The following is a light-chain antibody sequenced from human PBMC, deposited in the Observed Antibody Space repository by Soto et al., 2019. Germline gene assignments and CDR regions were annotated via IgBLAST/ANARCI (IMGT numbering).Light chain of an antibody. CDR2: DAS. J-gene: IGKJ5*01. CDR1: QSVSRY. V-gene: IGKV3-11*01. Sequence: EIVLTQSPGTLSLSPGERATLSCRASQSVSRYLAWYQQKPGQAPRLLIYDASDMAPGIPARFSGSGSGTDFTLTISSLEPEDFAVSYCQQRYNWITFGQGTRLEIK. CDR3: QQRYNWIT.